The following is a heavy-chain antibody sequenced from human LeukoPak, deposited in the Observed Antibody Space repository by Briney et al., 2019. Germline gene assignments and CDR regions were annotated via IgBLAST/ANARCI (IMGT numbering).Heavy chain of an antibody. CDR3: AKDRRSGSYFDY. CDR2: ISYDGGNK. D-gene: IGHD3-3*01. CDR1: GFTFSSYG. Sequence: PGRSLRLSCAASGFTFSSYGMHWVRQAPGKGLEWVAVISYDGGNKYYADSVKGRFTISRDNSKNTLYLQMNSLRAEDTAVYYCAKDRRSGSYFDYWGQGTLVTVSS. V-gene: IGHV3-30*18. J-gene: IGHJ4*02.